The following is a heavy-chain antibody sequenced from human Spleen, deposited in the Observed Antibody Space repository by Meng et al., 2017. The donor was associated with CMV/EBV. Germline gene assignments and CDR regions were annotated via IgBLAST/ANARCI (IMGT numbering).Heavy chain of an antibody. J-gene: IGHJ5*02. CDR1: GSISSARYY. Sequence: GSISSARYYWNWIRQHPGKGLEWIGSIYYSGSTYYNPSLKSRLSISVDASKNQFSLHLSSVTAADTAVYYCARGGAVVPAADNWFDPWGQGSLVTVSS. D-gene: IGHD2-2*01. CDR3: ARGGAVVPAADNWFDP. V-gene: IGHV4-31*02. CDR2: IYYSGST.